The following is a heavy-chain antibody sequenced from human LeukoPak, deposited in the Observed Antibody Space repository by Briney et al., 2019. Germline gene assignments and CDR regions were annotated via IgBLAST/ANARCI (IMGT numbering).Heavy chain of an antibody. Sequence: GGSLRLSCAASGFTFSSYWMSWVRQAPGKGLEWVANIKQDGSGKYYVDSVKGRFTISRDNAKNSLYLQMNSLRAEGTAVYYCARYSYYYYYYMDVWGKGPTVTVSS. J-gene: IGHJ6*03. V-gene: IGHV3-7*01. CDR2: IKQDGSGK. CDR3: ARYSYYYYYYMDV. CDR1: GFTFSSYW. D-gene: IGHD5-18*01.